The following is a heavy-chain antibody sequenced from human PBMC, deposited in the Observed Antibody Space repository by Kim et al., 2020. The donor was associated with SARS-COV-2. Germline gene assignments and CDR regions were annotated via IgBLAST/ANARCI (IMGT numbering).Heavy chain of an antibody. D-gene: IGHD5-18*01. Sequence: SETLSLTCSVSGASISSSTHYWGWIRQPPGKGLEWIGSVYYSGVTDYSPSLRSRLTMSVDTSKNQFSLRLSSVTGADTAMYYCVRYRYGSMADDWVQGTLVTVSS. CDR2: VYYSGVT. CDR1: GASISSSTHY. J-gene: IGHJ4*02. V-gene: IGHV4-39*01. CDR3: VRYRYGSMADD.